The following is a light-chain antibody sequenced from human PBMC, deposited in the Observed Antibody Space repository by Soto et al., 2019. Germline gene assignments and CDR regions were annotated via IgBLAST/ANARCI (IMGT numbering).Light chain of an antibody. CDR1: SSDVGGYNY. J-gene: IGLJ2*01. CDR3: SSYTSATTVV. V-gene: IGLV2-14*01. CDR2: EVS. Sequence: QSALTQPASVSGSPGQSITISCTGTSSDVGGYNYVSWYQQHPGKAPKLMIYEVSNRPSGVSNRFSGSKSGNTASLPISVLQAEDEADYYCSSYTSATTVVFGGGTKVTVL.